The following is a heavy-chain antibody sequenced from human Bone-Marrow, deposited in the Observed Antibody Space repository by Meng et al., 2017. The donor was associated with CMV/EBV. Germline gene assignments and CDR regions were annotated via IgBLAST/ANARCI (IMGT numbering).Heavy chain of an antibody. J-gene: IGHJ4*02. CDR2: INHSGST. CDR3: ARGVSFLEWSFDY. D-gene: IGHD3-3*01. Sequence: SETLSLTCAVYGGSFSGYYWSWIRQPPGKGLEWIGEINHSGSTNYNPSLKSRVTISVDTSKNQFSLKLSSVTAADTAVYYCARGVSFLEWSFDYWSQGTLVTVSS. CDR1: GGSFSGYY. V-gene: IGHV4-34*01.